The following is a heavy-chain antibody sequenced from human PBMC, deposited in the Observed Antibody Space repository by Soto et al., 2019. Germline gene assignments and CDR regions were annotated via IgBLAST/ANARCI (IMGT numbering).Heavy chain of an antibody. CDR1: GYTFTSYA. J-gene: IGHJ6*02. CDR2: INAGNGNT. Sequence: ASVKVSCKASGYTFTSYAMHWVRQAPGQRLEWMGWINAGNGNTKYSQKYQGRVTITRDTSASTAYMELSSLRSEDTAVYFFARELLGIAVLNYGMDVWGQGTTVTVSS. CDR3: ARELLGIAVLNYGMDV. V-gene: IGHV1-3*01. D-gene: IGHD6-19*01.